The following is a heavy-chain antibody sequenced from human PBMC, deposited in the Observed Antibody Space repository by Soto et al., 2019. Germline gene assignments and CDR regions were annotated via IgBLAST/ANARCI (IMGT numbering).Heavy chain of an antibody. J-gene: IGHJ6*02. Sequence: QVQLVESGGGLVKPGGSLRLSCAASGFTFSDYYMSWIRQAPGKGLEWVSYISSSSSYTNYADSVKGRFTISRDNAKNALYRQMNSLRAEDTAVYYCARADSGSYYIYYYYYGMDVWGQGTTVTVSS. V-gene: IGHV3-11*06. CDR2: ISSSSSYT. CDR3: ARADSGSYYIYYYYYGMDV. D-gene: IGHD1-26*01. CDR1: GFTFSDYY.